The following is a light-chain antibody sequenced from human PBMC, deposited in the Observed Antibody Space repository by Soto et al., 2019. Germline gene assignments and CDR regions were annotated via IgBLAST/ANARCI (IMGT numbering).Light chain of an antibody. Sequence: DIQMTQSPSSLSASVGDTVTITCRASQGIIDYLAWYQQRPGKVPKLLNYAASTLQTGVPSRFIGSGVGTDFTLAISSLQPEDVATYYCQKYDSAPQTFGQGTKVEIK. CDR3: QKYDSAPQT. CDR1: QGIIDY. V-gene: IGKV1-27*01. CDR2: AAS. J-gene: IGKJ1*01.